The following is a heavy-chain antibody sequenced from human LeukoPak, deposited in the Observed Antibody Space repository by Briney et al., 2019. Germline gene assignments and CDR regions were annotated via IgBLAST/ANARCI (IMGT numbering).Heavy chain of an antibody. D-gene: IGHD6-13*01. CDR2: ISGSGGST. J-gene: IGHJ6*02. CDR1: GFTVSRNY. Sequence: SGGSLRLSCAASGFTVSRNYMSWVRQAPGKGLEWVSAISGSGGSTYYADSVKGRFTISRDNSKNTLYLQMNSLRAEGTAVYYCAKPQTYSSSWYDYYYYYGMDVWGQGTTVTVSS. V-gene: IGHV3-23*01. CDR3: AKPQTYSSSWYDYYYYYGMDV.